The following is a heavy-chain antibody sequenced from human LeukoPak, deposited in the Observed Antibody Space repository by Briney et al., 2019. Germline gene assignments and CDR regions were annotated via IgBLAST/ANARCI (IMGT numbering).Heavy chain of an antibody. D-gene: IGHD5-12*01. V-gene: IGHV1-2*04. CDR1: GYTFTGYY. J-gene: IGHJ4*02. CDR3: ARALRNGYSGYDVLYYFDY. Sequence: ASVKVSCKASGYTFTGYYMHWVRQAPGQGLEWMGWINPNSGGTNYAQKFQGWVTMTRDTSISTAYMELSRLRSDDTAVYYCARALRNGYSGYDVLYYFDYWGQGTLVTVSS. CDR2: INPNSGGT.